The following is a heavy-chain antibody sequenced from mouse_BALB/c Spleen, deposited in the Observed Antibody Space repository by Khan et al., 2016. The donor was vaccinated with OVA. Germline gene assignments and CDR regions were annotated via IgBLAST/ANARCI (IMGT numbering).Heavy chain of an antibody. D-gene: IGHD1-3*01. CDR2: MIYSGYT. V-gene: IGHV3-8*02. CDR3: ARSTYKYAFAY. CDR1: GDSITSGF. Sequence: EVQLQESGPSLVQPSQTLSLTCSVTGDSITSGFWSWVRKFPGNKLEYMGYMIYSGYTYYNPSLNGRFSITRHTSKNQYYLQLNSVTTEDTATYXCARSTYKYAFAYWGQGALVTVSA. J-gene: IGHJ3*01.